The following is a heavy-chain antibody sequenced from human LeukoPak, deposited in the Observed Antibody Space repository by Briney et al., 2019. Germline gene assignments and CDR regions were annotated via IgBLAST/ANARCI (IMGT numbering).Heavy chain of an antibody. V-gene: IGHV3-23*01. CDR3: AKDRDY. Sequence: GGSLRLSCAVSGFTFSSCAMSWVRQAPGKGLEWVSAISESGDATYYADSVRGRFTISRDNSKNTLYLQMNRLRVDDTAIYYCAKDRDYWGQGTLVTVSS. CDR1: GFTFSSCA. J-gene: IGHJ4*02. CDR2: ISESGDAT.